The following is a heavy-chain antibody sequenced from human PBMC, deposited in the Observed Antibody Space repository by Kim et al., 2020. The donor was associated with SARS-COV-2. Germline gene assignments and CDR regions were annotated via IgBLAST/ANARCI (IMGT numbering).Heavy chain of an antibody. CDR3: ASLVTYSGSYNPRNYYGMDV. CDR1: GGSISSYY. Sequence: SETLSLTCTVSGGSISSYYWSWIRQPPGKGLEWIGYIYYSGSTNYNPSLKSRVTISVDTSKNQFSLKLSSVTAADTAVYYCASLVTYSGSYNPRNYYGMDVWGQGTTVTVSS. CDR2: IYYSGST. J-gene: IGHJ6*02. V-gene: IGHV4-59*13. D-gene: IGHD1-26*01.